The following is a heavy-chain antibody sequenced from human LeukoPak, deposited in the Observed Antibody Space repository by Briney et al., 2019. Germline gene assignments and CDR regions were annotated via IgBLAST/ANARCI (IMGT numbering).Heavy chain of an antibody. V-gene: IGHV3-23*01. CDR2: ISGIGGST. CDR3: AKFLPTLIMVANYYFDY. Sequence: GGSLTLSCAASGFTFSSHAMSWVRHPPGQGLELDSTISGIGGSTFYADSVKGLFTISRDNSKNTLYLQMYSLRAEDTAVYYCAKFLPTLIMVANYYFDYWGQGTLVTVSS. CDR1: GFTFSSHA. J-gene: IGHJ4*02. D-gene: IGHD2-21*01.